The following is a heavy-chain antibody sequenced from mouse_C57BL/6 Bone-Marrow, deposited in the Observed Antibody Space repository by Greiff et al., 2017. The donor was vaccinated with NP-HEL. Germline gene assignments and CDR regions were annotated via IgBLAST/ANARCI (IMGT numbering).Heavy chain of an antibody. CDR2: IDPEDGDT. CDR3: TTHPFAW. V-gene: IGHV14-1*01. Sequence: DVQLQESGAELVRPGASVKLSCTASGFNIKDYYMHWVKQRPEQGLEWIGRIDPEDGDTEYAPKFQGKAIMTADTSSNTAYLQLSSLTSEDTAVYYCTTHPFAWWGQGTLVTVSA. CDR1: GFNIKDYY. J-gene: IGHJ3*01.